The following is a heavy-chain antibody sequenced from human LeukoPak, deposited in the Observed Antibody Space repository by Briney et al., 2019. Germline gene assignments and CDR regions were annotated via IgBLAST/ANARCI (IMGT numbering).Heavy chain of an antibody. D-gene: IGHD3-10*01. CDR2: ISSSSSYI. CDR3: ARSWGQGWFGELSSYFDY. J-gene: IGHJ4*02. CDR1: GFDFGDYT. V-gene: IGHV3-21*01. Sequence: GGSLRLSCAVSGFDFGDYTMHWVRQPPGKGLEWVSSISSSSSYIYYADSVKGRFTISRDNAKNSLYLQMNSLRAEDTAVYYCARSWGQGWFGELSSYFDYWGQGTLVTVSS.